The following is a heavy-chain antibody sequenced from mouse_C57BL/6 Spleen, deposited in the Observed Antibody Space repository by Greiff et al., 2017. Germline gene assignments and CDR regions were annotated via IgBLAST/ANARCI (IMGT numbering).Heavy chain of an antibody. D-gene: IGHD2-1*01. CDR2: IYPGDGDT. Sequence: QVQLQQSGAELVKPGASVKISCKASGYAFSSYWMNWVKQRPGKGLEWIGQIYPGDGDTNYNGKFKGKATLTADKSSSTAYMQLSSLTSEDSAVYFCARGGIGNYDWYFDVWGTGTTVTVSS. J-gene: IGHJ1*03. CDR3: ARGGIGNYDWYFDV. CDR1: GYAFSSYW. V-gene: IGHV1-80*01.